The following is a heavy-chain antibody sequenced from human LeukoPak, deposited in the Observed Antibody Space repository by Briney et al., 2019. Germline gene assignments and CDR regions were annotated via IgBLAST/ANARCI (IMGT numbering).Heavy chain of an antibody. CDR2: INDDGSAT. CDR1: GFTFSNYW. J-gene: IGHJ3*02. CDR3: ARAHETAVLAAFDI. V-gene: IGHV3-74*01. D-gene: IGHD6-19*01. Sequence: GGSLRLSCAASGFTFSNYWMHWVRQVPGKGLVWVSRINDDGSATFYADSVKGRLTTSRDNARASFYLQMNSLRDEDTAIYYCARAHETAVLAAFDIWGQGTLVTVSS.